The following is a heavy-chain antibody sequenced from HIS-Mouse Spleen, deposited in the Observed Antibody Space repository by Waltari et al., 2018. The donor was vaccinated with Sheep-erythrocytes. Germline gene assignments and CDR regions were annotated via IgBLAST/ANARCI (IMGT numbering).Heavy chain of an antibody. D-gene: IGHD1-26*01. CDR3: ARVASGATFDY. CDR1: GFTFSSYS. CDR2: ISSSSSSI. Sequence: EVQLVESGGGLVKPGGSLRLSCAASGFTFSSYSMNWVRQAPGKGLGWVSSISSSSSSIYYADSVKGRFTISRDNAKNSLYLQMNSLRAEDTAVYYCARVASGATFDYWGQGTLVTVSS. V-gene: IGHV3-21*01. J-gene: IGHJ4*02.